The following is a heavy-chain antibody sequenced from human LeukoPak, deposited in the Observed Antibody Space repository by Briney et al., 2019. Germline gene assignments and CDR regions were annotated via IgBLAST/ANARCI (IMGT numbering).Heavy chain of an antibody. D-gene: IGHD2-15*01. Sequence: PGRSLRLSCVTSGFTFSGYGMHWVRQAPGKGLEWVAVIWYDGSNKYYADSVKGRFTISRDNSKNTLYLQMNSLRAEDTAVYYCAKDQCSGGSCYSGIGWDYWGQGTLVTASS. J-gene: IGHJ4*02. V-gene: IGHV3-33*06. CDR3: AKDQCSGGSCYSGIGWDY. CDR1: GFTFSGYG. CDR2: IWYDGSNK.